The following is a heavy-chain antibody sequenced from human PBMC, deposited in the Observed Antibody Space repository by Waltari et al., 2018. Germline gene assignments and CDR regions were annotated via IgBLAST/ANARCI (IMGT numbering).Heavy chain of an antibody. CDR2: IKQDGSEK. D-gene: IGHD2-15*01. CDR1: GFTFSSYW. CDR3: ARDGAPLGYCSGGSCSPFDY. J-gene: IGHJ4*02. Sequence: EVQLVESGGGLVQPGGSLRLSCAASGFTFSSYWMSWVRQAPGKGLEWVANIKQDGSEKDYVDSVKGRFTISRDNAKNSLYLQMNSLRAEDTAVYYCARDGAPLGYCSGGSCSPFDYWGQGTLVTVSS. V-gene: IGHV3-7*01.